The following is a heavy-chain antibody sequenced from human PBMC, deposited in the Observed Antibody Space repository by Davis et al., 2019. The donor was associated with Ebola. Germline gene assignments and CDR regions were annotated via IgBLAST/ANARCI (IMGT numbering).Heavy chain of an antibody. Sequence: MPSETLSLTCTVSGGSISSGSYYWGWIRQPPGKGLEWIGSIYYSGSTYYNPSLKSRVTISVDTSKNQFSLKLSSVTAADTAVYYCARAPYYDFWSGSGWFDPWGQGTLVTVSS. CDR2: IYYSGST. CDR3: ARAPYYDFWSGSGWFDP. V-gene: IGHV4-39*01. J-gene: IGHJ5*02. D-gene: IGHD3-3*01. CDR1: GGSISSGSYY.